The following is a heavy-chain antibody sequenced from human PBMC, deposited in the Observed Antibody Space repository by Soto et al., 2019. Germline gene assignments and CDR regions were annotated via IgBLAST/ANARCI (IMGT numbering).Heavy chain of an antibody. J-gene: IGHJ5*02. CDR1: GFTFSSYA. V-gene: IGHV3-23*01. CDR3: AKGFGYYYSYNWFDP. Sequence: PGGSLRLSCAASGFTFSSYAMSWVRQAPGKGLEWVSAISGSGGSTYYADSVKGRFTISRDNSKNTLYLQMNSLRAEDTAVYYCAKGFGYYYSYNWFDPWGQGALVTVSS. D-gene: IGHD3-22*01. CDR2: ISGSGGST.